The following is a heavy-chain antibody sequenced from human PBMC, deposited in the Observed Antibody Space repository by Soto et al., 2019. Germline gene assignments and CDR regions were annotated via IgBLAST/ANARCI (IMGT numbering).Heavy chain of an antibody. J-gene: IGHJ4*02. D-gene: IGHD4-17*01. CDR3: ARGENYGDYVMGFDY. CDR2: IYYSGST. V-gene: IGHV4-59*01. CDR1: VCSTISSY. Sequence: SETLSLTCTDSVCSTISSYWSWCRQPPGKGLEWIGYIYYSGSTNYNPSLKSRVTISVDTSKNQFSLKLSSVTAADTAVYYCARGENYGDYVMGFDYWGQGTLVTVS.